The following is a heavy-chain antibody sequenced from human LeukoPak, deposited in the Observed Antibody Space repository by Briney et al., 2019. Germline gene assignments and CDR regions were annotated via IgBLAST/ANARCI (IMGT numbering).Heavy chain of an antibody. V-gene: IGHV5-10-1*01. CDR3: ARHSDGSGSYYNANGMDV. D-gene: IGHD3-10*01. J-gene: IGHJ6*04. Sequence: GESLKISCKGSGYNFTSYWISWVRQMPGKGLEWMGRIDPSDSYTNYSPSFQGHVTISADKSISTAYLQWSSLKASDTAMYYCARHSDGSGSYYNANGMDVWGKGTTVTVSS. CDR1: GYNFTSYW. CDR2: IDPSDSYT.